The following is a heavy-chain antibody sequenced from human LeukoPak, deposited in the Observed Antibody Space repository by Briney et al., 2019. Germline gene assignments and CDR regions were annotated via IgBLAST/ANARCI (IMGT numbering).Heavy chain of an antibody. CDR1: GFTFSSYA. J-gene: IGHJ4*02. CDR2: ISGSGGST. V-gene: IGHV3-23*01. CDR3: AGAPTVTSFHY. D-gene: IGHD4-17*01. Sequence: PGGSLRLSCAASGFTFSSYAMNWVRQAPGKGLEWVSIISGSGGSTYYADSVKGRFTISRDNSKNTLYLQMNSLRAEDTAVYYCAGAPTVTSFHYWGQGTLVTVSS.